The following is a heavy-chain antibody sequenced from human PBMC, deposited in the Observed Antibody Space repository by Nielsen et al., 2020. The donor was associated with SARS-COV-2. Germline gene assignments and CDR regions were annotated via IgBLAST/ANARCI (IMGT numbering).Heavy chain of an antibody. CDR1: GGSISSGGYY. D-gene: IGHD5-12*01. CDR2: IYFSGRT. J-gene: IGHJ6*02. V-gene: IGHV4-31*03. CDR3: ARESSGYDHYNYGMDV. Sequence: SETLSLTSTVSGGSISSGGYYWSWIRHHPGKGLEWIGYIYFSGRTCYNPSLKSRVTISVDTSKNQFSPSLRSVTAADTAVYYCARESSGYDHYNYGMDVWGQGTTVTVSS.